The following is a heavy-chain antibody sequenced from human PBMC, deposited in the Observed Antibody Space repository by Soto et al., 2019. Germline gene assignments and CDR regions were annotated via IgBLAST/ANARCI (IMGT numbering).Heavy chain of an antibody. CDR3: ARDKDYDSSGGGFDY. V-gene: IGHV3-30-3*01. D-gene: IGHD3-22*01. CDR1: GFTFSSYA. Sequence: QVQLVESGGGVVQPGRSLRLSCAASGFTFSSYAMHWVRQAPGKGLEWVAVISYDGSNKYYADSVKGRFTISRDNSKNTLYLQMNSLRAEDTAVYYCARDKDYDSSGGGFDYWGQRTLVTVSS. CDR2: ISYDGSNK. J-gene: IGHJ4*02.